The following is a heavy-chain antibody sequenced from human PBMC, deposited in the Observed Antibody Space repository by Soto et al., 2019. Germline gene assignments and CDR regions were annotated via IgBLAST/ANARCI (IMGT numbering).Heavy chain of an antibody. CDR3: ATGRQWLGPTGFDP. CDR1: GYTLTELS. CDR2: FDPEDGET. V-gene: IGHV1-24*01. J-gene: IGHJ5*02. Sequence: ASVKVSCKVSGYTLTELSMHWVRQAPGKGLEWMGGFDPEDGETIYAQKFQGRVTMTEDTSTDTAYMELSSLRSEDTAVYYCATGRQWLGPTGFDPWGQGTLVTVSS. D-gene: IGHD6-19*01.